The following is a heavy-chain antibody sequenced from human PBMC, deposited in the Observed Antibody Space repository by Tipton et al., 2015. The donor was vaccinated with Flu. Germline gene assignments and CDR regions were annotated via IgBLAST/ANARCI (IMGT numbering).Heavy chain of an antibody. CDR3: ARSVSVEMAYLRAPGE. CDR2: IFHTGTT. Sequence: TLSLTCVVFGYSISSGHYWGWIRQTPGKVLEWIGNIFHTGTTYYNPSLKGRVAISVYTSKNRYSLQLKSMTVADTAVYYCARSVSVEMAYLRAPGEWGQGAVVSVSS. V-gene: IGHV4-38-2*01. D-gene: IGHD3-16*01. J-gene: IGHJ4*02. CDR1: GYSISSGHY.